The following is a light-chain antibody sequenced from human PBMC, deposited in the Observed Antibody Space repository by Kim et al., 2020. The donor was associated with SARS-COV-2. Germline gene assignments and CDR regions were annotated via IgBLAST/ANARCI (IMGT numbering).Light chain of an antibody. V-gene: IGKV3-20*01. CDR3: QQYGSSPYT. Sequence: SPGERATLSCRASQSVSRDYLAWYQKKPGQAPRLVIHSASARATGIPDRFSGSGSGTDFTLTISRLQAEDFAVYYCQQYGSSPYTFGQGTKVDIK. J-gene: IGKJ2*01. CDR1: QSVSRDY. CDR2: SAS.